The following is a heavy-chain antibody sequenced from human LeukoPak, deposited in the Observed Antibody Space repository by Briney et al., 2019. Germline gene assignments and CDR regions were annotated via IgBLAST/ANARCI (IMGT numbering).Heavy chain of an antibody. J-gene: IGHJ5*02. Sequence: ASVKVSCNASGYTFTGNNIYWVRQAPGQGLEWMGWINPNSGGTIYAQKFQGRVTMTRDTSINTAYMELNSLISDDTAVYFCARGVGSSWFDPWGQGTLVTVSS. V-gene: IGHV1-2*02. CDR3: ARGVGSSWFDP. D-gene: IGHD1-26*01. CDR2: INPNSGGT. CDR1: GYTFTGNN.